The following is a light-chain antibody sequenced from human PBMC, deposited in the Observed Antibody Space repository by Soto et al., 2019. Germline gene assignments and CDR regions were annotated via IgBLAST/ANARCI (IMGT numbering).Light chain of an antibody. Sequence: DIVMTQSPLSLTVTPGEPASISCRSSRSLLKANGYTYFHWFLQKPGQSPQLLIYLGYNRAPGVTDRLSGTGSGTDFTLKISRVEAEDVGVYYCMQTLESRTFGQGTKVDIK. CDR1: RSLLKANGYTY. J-gene: IGKJ1*01. CDR2: LGY. CDR3: MQTLESRT. V-gene: IGKV2-28*01.